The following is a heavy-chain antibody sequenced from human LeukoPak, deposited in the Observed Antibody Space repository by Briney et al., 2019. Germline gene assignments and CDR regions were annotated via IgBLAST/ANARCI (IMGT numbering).Heavy chain of an antibody. CDR2: IYYSGST. Sequence: PSETLSLTCAVSGGSISSGGYYWSWIRQHPGKGLEWIGYIYYSGSTYYNPSLKSRVTISVDTSKNQFSLKLSSVTAADTAVYYCARDIAPTMVTHWGQDTLVTVSS. D-gene: IGHD3-10*01. CDR3: ARDIAPTMVTH. V-gene: IGHV4-31*11. J-gene: IGHJ1*01. CDR1: GGSISSGGYY.